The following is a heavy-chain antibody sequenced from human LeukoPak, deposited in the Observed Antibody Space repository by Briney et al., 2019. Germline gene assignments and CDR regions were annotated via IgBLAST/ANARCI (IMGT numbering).Heavy chain of an antibody. V-gene: IGHV3-30*02. Sequence: GGSLRLSCAASGFIFSSYDMHWVRQAPGKGLEWVAFIRYDGSNKYYGDSVKGRFTISRDNSKNTLYLQMNSLRPEDTAVYYRARDSGWFTYWGQGTLVTVSS. CDR3: ARDSGWFTY. CDR2: IRYDGSNK. D-gene: IGHD6-13*01. J-gene: IGHJ4*02. CDR1: GFIFSSYD.